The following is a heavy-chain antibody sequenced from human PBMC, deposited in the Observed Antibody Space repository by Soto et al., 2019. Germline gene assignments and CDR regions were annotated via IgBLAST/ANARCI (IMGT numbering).Heavy chain of an antibody. D-gene: IGHD6-19*01. CDR1: GGSISSGGYY. Sequence: QVQLQESGPGLVKPSQTLSLTCTVSGGSISSGGYYWSWIRQHPGKGLEWIGYISYSGSTYYNPYLKRRVKISVDTTNNQFSLKLSSVTAADTAVYYCARGPGSGWFDYCGQGTRNTVSS. CDR3: ARGPGSGWFDY. J-gene: IGHJ4*02. CDR2: ISYSGST. V-gene: IGHV4-31*03.